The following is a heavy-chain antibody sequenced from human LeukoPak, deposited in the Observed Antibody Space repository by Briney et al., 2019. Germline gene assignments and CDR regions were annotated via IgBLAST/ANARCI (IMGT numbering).Heavy chain of an antibody. CDR1: GFNFDDYG. CDR2: VNRSGSST. V-gene: IGHV3-20*04. Sequence: PGGSLRLSCAASGFNFDDYGMTWVRRAPGRGLEWVSGVNRSGSSTNYADSVKGRFTISRDSATNSLYLQMNSLRAEDTALYYCARAHNYDGRDYYYAFSDYWGQGTLVTVSS. D-gene: IGHD3-22*01. J-gene: IGHJ4*02. CDR3: ARAHNYDGRDYYYAFSDY.